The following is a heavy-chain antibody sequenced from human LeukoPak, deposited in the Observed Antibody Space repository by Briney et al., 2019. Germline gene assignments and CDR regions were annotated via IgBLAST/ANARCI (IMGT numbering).Heavy chain of an antibody. V-gene: IGHV3-49*03. CDR3: ARDPTDSYYYDSSGYPYYFDY. D-gene: IGHD3-22*01. Sequence: GGSLRLSCTTSGFTFGDYAMSWLRQAPGKGLEWVGFIRSKPYGGTTEYAASVKGRFTISRDDSKSIAYLQMNSLKTEDTAVYYCARDPTDSYYYDSSGYPYYFDYWGQGTLVTVSS. CDR2: IRSKPYGGTT. J-gene: IGHJ4*02. CDR1: GFTFGDYA.